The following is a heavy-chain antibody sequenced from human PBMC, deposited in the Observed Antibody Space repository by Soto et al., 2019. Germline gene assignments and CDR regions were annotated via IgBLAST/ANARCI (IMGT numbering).Heavy chain of an antibody. CDR3: ASARYKNYRASYYYYGLDV. D-gene: IGHD1-1*01. Sequence: SETLSLTCAVSGGSIRSNNWWSWVRQPPGKGLEWIGEIFHSGSTHYNPSLKTRVTISVDKSKNQFSLKLTSVTAADTAVYYCASARYKNYRASYYYYGLDVWGLGTTVTVSS. CDR2: IFHSGST. J-gene: IGHJ6*02. V-gene: IGHV4-4*02. CDR1: GGSIRSNNW.